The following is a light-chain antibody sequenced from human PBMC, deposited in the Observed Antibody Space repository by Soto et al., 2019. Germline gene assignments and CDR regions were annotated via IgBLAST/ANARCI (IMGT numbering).Light chain of an antibody. Sequence: EIVLTQSPATLSLSPGERATLSCRASQSVSSYLAWYKHKPGQAPRLLIYDASNKATGIPARFSGSGSGTDFTLTISSLEPEDFAVYYCQQRSNWPQITFGQGTRLEIK. J-gene: IGKJ5*01. CDR3: QQRSNWPQIT. CDR2: DAS. CDR1: QSVSSY. V-gene: IGKV3-11*01.